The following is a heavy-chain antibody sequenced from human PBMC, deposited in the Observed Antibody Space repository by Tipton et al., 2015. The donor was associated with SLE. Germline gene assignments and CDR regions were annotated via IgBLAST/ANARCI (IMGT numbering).Heavy chain of an antibody. CDR1: GDSISSGGHY. J-gene: IGHJ2*01. CDR2: IYFSGRT. Sequence: TLSLTCTVSGDSISSGGHYWTWIRQHPGKGLEFIAFIYFSGRTYYSPSLKSRVTISVDTSENQFSLKLSSVTAADTAVYYCARMGDRWYFDLWGRGTLLTVSS. V-gene: IGHV4-31*03. CDR3: ARMGDRWYFDL. D-gene: IGHD3-16*01.